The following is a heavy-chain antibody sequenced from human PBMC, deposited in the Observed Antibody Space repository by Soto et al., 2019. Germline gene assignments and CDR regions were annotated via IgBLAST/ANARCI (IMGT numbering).Heavy chain of an antibody. Sequence: QVQLQESGPGLVKPSGTLSLTCAVSGGSIRSNNWWSWVRQPPGKGLEWIGEIFHSGSTNYNPSLMPRVTISVDKSKNPFSLKLSSVTAADTAVYYCARVYSGSYSDSWGQGTLVTVSS. V-gene: IGHV4-4*02. J-gene: IGHJ4*02. CDR3: ARVYSGSYSDS. CDR1: GGSIRSNNW. D-gene: IGHD1-26*01. CDR2: IFHSGST.